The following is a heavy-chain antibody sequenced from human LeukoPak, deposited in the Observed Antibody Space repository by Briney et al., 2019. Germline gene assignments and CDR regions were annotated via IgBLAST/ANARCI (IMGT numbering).Heavy chain of an antibody. J-gene: IGHJ4*02. V-gene: IGHV4-59*08. CDR3: TRRRSIMYDGNYFDY. D-gene: IGHD2-8*01. CDR1: GGFISRYY. Sequence: SETLSLPCTVSGGFISRYYWRWLREPPGEGLEGIVYSYNGRTTNYTPAHKSHATITVDTSKNQFSLKLSSMAAEDTAVYYCTRRRSIMYDGNYFDYWGQGTLVTVSS. CDR2: SYNGRTT.